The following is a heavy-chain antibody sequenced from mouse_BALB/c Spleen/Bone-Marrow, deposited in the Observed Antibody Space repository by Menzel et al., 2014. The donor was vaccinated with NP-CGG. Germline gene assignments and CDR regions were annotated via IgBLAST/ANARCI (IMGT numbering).Heavy chain of an antibody. Sequence: LERQQSGLKPSNSSASLKLSSTASGYTFTSYWMHWVKQRPGQGLEWIVDINPSNGRTNYNEKFKIKATLTVDKSSSTAYMQLSSMTSEDSAVYYCARCRGVYWNQRT. CDR3: ARCRGVY. CDR1: GYTFTSYW. CDR2: INPSNGRT. V-gene: IGHV1S81*02. J-gene: IGHJ3*01.